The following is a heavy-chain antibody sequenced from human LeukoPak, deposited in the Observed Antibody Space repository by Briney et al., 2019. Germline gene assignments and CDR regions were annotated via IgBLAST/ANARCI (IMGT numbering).Heavy chain of an antibody. CDR2: IYTSGST. CDR1: GGSISSGSYY. CDR3: ARVMVGYYDSSGYYYFDY. Sequence: SQSLFLTCTVSGGSISSGSYYWSWIRQPAGKGLEWIGRIYTSGSTNYNPSLKSRVTISVDTSKNQFSLKLSSVTAADTAVYYCARVMVGYYDSSGYYYFDYWGQGTLVTVSS. V-gene: IGHV4-61*02. J-gene: IGHJ4*02. D-gene: IGHD3-22*01.